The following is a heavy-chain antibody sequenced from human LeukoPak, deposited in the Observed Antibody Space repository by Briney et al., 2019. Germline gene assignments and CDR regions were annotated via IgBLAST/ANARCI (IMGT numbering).Heavy chain of an antibody. V-gene: IGHV3-30*02. CDR2: IRYDGSNK. Sequence: GGSLRLSCAASGFTFSSYGMHWVRQAPGKGLEWVAFIRYDGSNKFYADSVKGRFTISRDNSKNTLYLQMTSLRAEDTAVYYCTRHGEGYYDSSGYPAEYFQHWGQGTLVTVSS. CDR3: TRHGEGYYDSSGYPAEYFQH. CDR1: GFTFSSYG. D-gene: IGHD3-22*01. J-gene: IGHJ1*01.